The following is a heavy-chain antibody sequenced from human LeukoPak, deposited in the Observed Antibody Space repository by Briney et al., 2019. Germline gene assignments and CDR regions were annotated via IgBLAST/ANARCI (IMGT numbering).Heavy chain of an antibody. CDR2: IWYDGNNK. Sequence: GGSLRLSCAASGFTFSGYGMHWVRQAPDKGLEWVAVIWYDGNNKYYAESVKGRFTISRDNSKNTLYLQMNSLRTEDTAVYYCAKDWGYTTMVSYYFDYWGQGALVTVSS. V-gene: IGHV3-33*06. J-gene: IGHJ4*02. D-gene: IGHD5-18*01. CDR3: AKDWGYTTMVSYYFDY. CDR1: GFTFSGYG.